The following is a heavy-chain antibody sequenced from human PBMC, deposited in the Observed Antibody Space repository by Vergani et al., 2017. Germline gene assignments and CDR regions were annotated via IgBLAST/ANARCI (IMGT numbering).Heavy chain of an antibody. CDR3: AKDIVGCPEYYYYYYGMDV. D-gene: IGHD6-19*01. Sequence: EVQLVESGGVVVQPGGSLRLSCAASGFTFDDYTMHWVRQAPGKGLEWVSLISWDGGSTYYADSVKGRFTISRDNSKNSLYLQMNSLRTEDTALYYCAKDIVGCPEYYYYYYGMDVWSQGTTVTVSS. V-gene: IGHV3-43*01. J-gene: IGHJ6*02. CDR2: ISWDGGST. CDR1: GFTFDDYT.